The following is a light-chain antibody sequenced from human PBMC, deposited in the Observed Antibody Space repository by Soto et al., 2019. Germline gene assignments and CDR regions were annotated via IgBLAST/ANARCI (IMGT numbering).Light chain of an antibody. J-gene: IGKJ1*01. V-gene: IGKV3-15*01. CDR2: GAS. CDR1: QSVSSN. CDR3: QQYNNWPPWT. Sequence: EIVLTQSPGTLSLSPGERATLSCRASQSVSSNYLAWYQQNPGQAPRLLIFGASTRATGIPARFSGSGSETEFTLTISSLQSEDFEVYSCQQYNNWPPWTFGQGTKVDIK.